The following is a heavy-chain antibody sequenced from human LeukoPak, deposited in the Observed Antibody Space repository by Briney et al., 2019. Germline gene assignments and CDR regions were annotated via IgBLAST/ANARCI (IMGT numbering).Heavy chain of an antibody. CDR2: IYTSGST. J-gene: IGHJ3*02. CDR1: GGSISSYY. V-gene: IGHV4-4*07. CDR3: HIVVVPAATSAFDI. Sequence: KPSETLSLTCTVSGGSISSYYWSWIRQPAGKGLEWIGRIYTSGSTNYNPSLKSRVTMSVDTSKNQFSLKLSSVTAADTAVYYCHIVVVPAATSAFDIWGQGTMVTVSS. D-gene: IGHD2-2*01.